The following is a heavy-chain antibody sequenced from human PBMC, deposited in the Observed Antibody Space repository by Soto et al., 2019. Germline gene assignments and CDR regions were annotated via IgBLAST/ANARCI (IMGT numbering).Heavy chain of an antibody. V-gene: IGHV1-8*01. Sequence: QVQLVESGAEVKKPGASVKVSCKASGYTFTSYDINWVRQATGQVLEWLGWMNPTSGNTAYAQKFPSGVPMTRNTSISTAYMELSSLRAEDKAVYYCASERGDAFVIWGQGTIVTVSS. CDR3: ASERGDAFVI. CDR1: GYTFTSYD. CDR2: MNPTSGNT. J-gene: IGHJ3*02.